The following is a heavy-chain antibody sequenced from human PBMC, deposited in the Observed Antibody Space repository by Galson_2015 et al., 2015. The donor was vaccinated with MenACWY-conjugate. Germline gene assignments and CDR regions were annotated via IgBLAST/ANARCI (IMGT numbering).Heavy chain of an antibody. CDR2: ISSSSSTI. Sequence: SLRLSCAASGFTFSSYSMNWVRQAPGKGLEWVSYISSSSSTIYYADSVKGRFTISRDNARNSLYLQMNSLRAEDTAVYYCASVRSDKTPDAFDIWGQGTMVTVSS. V-gene: IGHV3-48*04. D-gene: IGHD3-10*02. CDR1: GFTFSSYS. J-gene: IGHJ3*02. CDR3: ASVRSDKTPDAFDI.